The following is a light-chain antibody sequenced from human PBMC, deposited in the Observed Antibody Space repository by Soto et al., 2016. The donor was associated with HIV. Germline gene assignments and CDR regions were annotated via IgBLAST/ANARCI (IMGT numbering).Light chain of an antibody. J-gene: IGLJ2*01. CDR3: YSTDSSGNRP. CDR1: ALSKKY. V-gene: IGLV3-10*01. CDR2: EDN. Sequence: SYELTQPPSVSVSPGQTARITCSGDALSKKYAYWYQQKSGQAPVLVIYEDNKRPSGIPERFSGSRSGTMATLTISGAQVEDEADFYCYSTDSSGNRPFGGGTKLTVL.